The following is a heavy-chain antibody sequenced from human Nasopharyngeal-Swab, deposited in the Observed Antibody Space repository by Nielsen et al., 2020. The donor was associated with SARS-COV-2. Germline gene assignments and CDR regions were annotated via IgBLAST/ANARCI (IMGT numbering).Heavy chain of an antibody. CDR2: ISSSSSTI. V-gene: IGHV3-48*04. J-gene: IGHJ6*02. Sequence: GESLKISCAASGFTFSSYSTNWVRQAPGKGLEWVSYISSSSSTIYYADSVKGRFTISRDNAKNSLYLQMNSLRAEDTAVYYCARWSGYYYYYGMDVWGQGTTVTVSS. CDR3: ARWSGYYYYYGMDV. D-gene: IGHD3-3*01. CDR1: GFTFSSYS.